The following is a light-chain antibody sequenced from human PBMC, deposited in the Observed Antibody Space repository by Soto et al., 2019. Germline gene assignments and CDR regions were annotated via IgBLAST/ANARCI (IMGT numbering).Light chain of an antibody. V-gene: IGKV3-11*01. CDR1: QSISTY. CDR2: DAS. J-gene: IGKJ4*01. CDR3: QQGGS. Sequence: EIGLTQSPATLSLSPGEGATLSCRASQSISTYLAWYQQKPGQAPRLLIYDASNRATGVPARFSGSGSGTDFSLTISSLEAEDFSVDDCQQGGSFGGGTKVEIK.